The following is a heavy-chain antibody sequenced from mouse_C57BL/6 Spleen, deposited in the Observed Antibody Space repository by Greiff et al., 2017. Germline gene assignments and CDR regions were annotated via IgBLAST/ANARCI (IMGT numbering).Heavy chain of an antibody. V-gene: IGHV3-6*01. J-gene: IGHJ1*03. CDR3: ARGEELKEYFDV. Sequence: EVQLQQSGPGLVKPSQSLSLTCSVTGYSITSGFFWYWLRPFPGNKLEWMGYISYDGSNNYNPSLKNRISITRDTSKNQFFLKLNSVTTEDTATYDCARGEELKEYFDVWGTGTTVTVSS. CDR1: GYSITSGFF. CDR2: ISYDGSN.